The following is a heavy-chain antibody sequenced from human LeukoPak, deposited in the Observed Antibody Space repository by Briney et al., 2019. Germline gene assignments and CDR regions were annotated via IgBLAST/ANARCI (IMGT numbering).Heavy chain of an antibody. CDR3: ARISSLYSSGWYPY. D-gene: IGHD6-19*01. Sequence: ASVTLSCKASVYTFTVNYMHWVRHAPGQGLERMGWINPNSGGTNYAQKFQGRVTMTRETSISTAYMELSRLRSDDTAVYYCARISSLYSSGWYPYWGQGTLVTVSS. V-gene: IGHV1-2*02. CDR2: INPNSGGT. CDR1: VYTFTVNY. J-gene: IGHJ4*02.